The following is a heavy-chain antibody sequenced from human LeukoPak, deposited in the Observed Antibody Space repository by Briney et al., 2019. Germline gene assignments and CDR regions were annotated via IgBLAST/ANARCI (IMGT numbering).Heavy chain of an antibody. Sequence: PSETLSPTCTVSGGSISSYYWSWIRQPPGKGLEWIGYIYYSGSTNYNPSLKSRVTMSVDTSKNQFSLKLSSVTAADTAVYYCARDSYGSGRPNDAFDIWGQGTMVTVSS. CDR1: GGSISSYY. CDR2: IYYSGST. J-gene: IGHJ3*02. D-gene: IGHD3-10*01. V-gene: IGHV4-59*01. CDR3: ARDSYGSGRPNDAFDI.